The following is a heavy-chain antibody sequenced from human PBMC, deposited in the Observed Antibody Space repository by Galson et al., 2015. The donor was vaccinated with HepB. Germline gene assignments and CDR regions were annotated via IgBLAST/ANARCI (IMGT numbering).Heavy chain of an antibody. Sequence: SVKVSCKASGYTFTGYYMHWVRQAPGQGLEWMGWINPNSGGTNYAQKFQGWVTMTRDTSISTAYMELSRLRSDDTAVYYCATTVTTIRGHSAFDIWGQGTMVTVSS. V-gene: IGHV1-2*04. CDR3: ATTVTTIRGHSAFDI. CDR1: GYTFTGYY. CDR2: INPNSGGT. J-gene: IGHJ3*02. D-gene: IGHD4-17*01.